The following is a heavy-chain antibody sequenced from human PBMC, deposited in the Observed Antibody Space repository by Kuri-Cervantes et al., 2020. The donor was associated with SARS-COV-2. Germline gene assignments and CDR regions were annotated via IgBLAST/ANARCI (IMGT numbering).Heavy chain of an antibody. J-gene: IGHJ5*02. D-gene: IGHD3-3*01. CDR1: GYTFTGYY. V-gene: IGHV1-2*02. Sequence: ASVKVSCKASGYTFTGYYMHWVRQAPGQGLEWMGWINPNSGGTNYAQKFQGRVTMTTDTSTSTAYMELRSLRSDDTAVYYCARSVREYDFWSGYPSWFDPWGQGTLVTVSS. CDR3: ARSVREYDFWSGYPSWFDP. CDR2: INPNSGGT.